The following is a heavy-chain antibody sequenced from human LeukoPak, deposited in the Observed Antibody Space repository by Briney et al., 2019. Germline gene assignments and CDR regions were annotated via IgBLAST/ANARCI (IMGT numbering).Heavy chain of an antibody. V-gene: IGHV3-23*01. CDR3: ARLVWLYRIFDY. D-gene: IGHD6-19*01. J-gene: IGHJ4*02. CDR2: ISSSGGNT. CDR1: GCTFSSYA. Sequence: PWESLRLSCTASGCTFSSYAMSWIRQPPGKGLEWVSGISSSGGNTYHADSMKGRSTISSDNSNNTSYMQITILRAEATAVYYCARLVWLYRIFDYWGQGTLLTVSS.